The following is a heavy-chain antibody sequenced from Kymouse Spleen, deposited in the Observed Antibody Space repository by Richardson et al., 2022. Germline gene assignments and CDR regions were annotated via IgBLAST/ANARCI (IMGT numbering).Heavy chain of an antibody. Sequence: QVQLQQWGAGLLKPSETLSLTCAVYGGSFSGYYWSWIRQPPGKGLEWIGEINHSGSTNYNPSLKSRVTISVDTSKNQFSLKLSSVTAADTAVYYCARGYYDILTGYLNWFDPWGQGTLVTVSS. D-gene: IGHD3-9*01. CDR3: ARGYYDILTGYLNWFDP. V-gene: IGHV4-34*01. CDR1: GGSFSGYY. CDR2: INHSGST. J-gene: IGHJ5*02.